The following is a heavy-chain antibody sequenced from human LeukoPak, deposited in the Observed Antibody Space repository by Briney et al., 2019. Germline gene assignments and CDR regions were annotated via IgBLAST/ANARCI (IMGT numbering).Heavy chain of an antibody. J-gene: IGHJ4*02. CDR1: GGSFSGYY. CDR2: INHSGST. Sequence: PSETLSLTCAVYGGSFSGYYWSWIRQPPGKRLEWLGEINHSGSTNYNPSLNTRVTISVDTSKNQFSLKLSSVTAADTAVYYCARLHYYDYVWGSYRQYYFDYWGQGTLVTVSS. D-gene: IGHD3-16*02. CDR3: ARLHYYDYVWGSYRQYYFDY. V-gene: IGHV4-34*01.